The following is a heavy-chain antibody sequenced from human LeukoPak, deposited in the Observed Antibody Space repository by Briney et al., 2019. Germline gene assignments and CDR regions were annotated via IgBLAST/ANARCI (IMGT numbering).Heavy chain of an antibody. CDR3: ARDRGYYGSGRLYYFDY. V-gene: IGHV1-18*01. Sequence: ASVKVPCKASDYTFTNYGISWVRQAPGQGLVWMGWISAYNGNTNYAQKLQGRVTMTTDTSTSTAYMELRSLRSDDTAVYYCARDRGYYGSGRLYYFDYWGQGTLVTVSS. CDR1: DYTFTNYG. J-gene: IGHJ4*02. CDR2: ISAYNGNT. D-gene: IGHD3-10*01.